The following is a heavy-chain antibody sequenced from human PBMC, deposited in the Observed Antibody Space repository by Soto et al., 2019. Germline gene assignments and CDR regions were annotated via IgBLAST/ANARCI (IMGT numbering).Heavy chain of an antibody. CDR2: ISSSSSYI. V-gene: IGHV3-21*01. CDR1: GFTFSSYS. D-gene: IGHD2-2*01. J-gene: IGHJ6*02. Sequence: GGSLRLSCAASGFTFSSYSMNWVRQAPGKGLEWVSSISSSSSYIYYADSVKGRFTISRDNAKNSLYLQMNSLRAEDTAVYYCVRDTDIVVVPAASRASYYYGMDVWGPGTTVTVSS. CDR3: VRDTDIVVVPAASRASYYYGMDV.